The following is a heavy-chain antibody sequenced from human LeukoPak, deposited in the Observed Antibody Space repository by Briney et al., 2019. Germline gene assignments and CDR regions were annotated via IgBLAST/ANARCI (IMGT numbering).Heavy chain of an antibody. Sequence: SETLSLTCTVSGVSISSYYWSWIRQPPGKGLEWIGYIYYSGSTNYNPSLKSRVTISVDTSKNQFSLKLSSVTAADTAVYYCARTPYYYYGMDVWGQETTVTVSS. CDR1: GVSISSYY. CDR2: IYYSGST. J-gene: IGHJ6*02. V-gene: IGHV4-59*01. CDR3: ARTPYYYYGMDV.